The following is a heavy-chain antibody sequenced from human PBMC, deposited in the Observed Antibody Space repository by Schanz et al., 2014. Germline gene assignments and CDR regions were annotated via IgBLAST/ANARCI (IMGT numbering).Heavy chain of an antibody. V-gene: IGHV3-30*02. J-gene: IGHJ6*02. CDR3: ARPLGPNYYYYGLDV. CDR1: GYSFSDYD. CDR2: VRFDGSER. Sequence: VQLVESGGGVVQPGGSLRLSCVGSGYSFSDYDMYWIRQAPGKGLEWVAFVRFDGSERYYADSVKGRFTISRDDSKSTLHLQMNSLRAEDTAVYYCARPLGPNYYYYGLDVWGQGTTVTVSS.